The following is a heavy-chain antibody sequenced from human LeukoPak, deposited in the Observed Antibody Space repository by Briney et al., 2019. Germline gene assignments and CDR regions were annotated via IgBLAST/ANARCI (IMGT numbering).Heavy chain of an antibody. D-gene: IGHD1-26*01. CDR1: GYTFNGYY. V-gene: IGHV1-2*02. CDR3: ARRIVTPTTKWFDA. CDR2: MNPNTGTT. Sequence: GASVKVFCKASGYTFNGYYIHWVRRAPGQGLEWVGWMNPNTGTTKYGQTLQDRVIMTRDTSISTAYMELSRLRSDDTAVYYCARRIVTPTTKWFDAWGQGTLVTVSS. J-gene: IGHJ5*02.